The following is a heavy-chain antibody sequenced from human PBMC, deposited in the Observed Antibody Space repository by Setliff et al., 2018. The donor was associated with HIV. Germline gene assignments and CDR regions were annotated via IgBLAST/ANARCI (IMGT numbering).Heavy chain of an antibody. CDR2: INPNRGGT. V-gene: IGHV1-2*02. J-gene: IGHJ4*02. CDR1: GYTFTGYY. Sequence: ASVKVSCKASGYTFTGYYMHWVRQAPGQGLEWMGWINPNRGGTNYAQKFLGRVTMTRDTSTNTAFMELRRLNSDDTATYFCVTSPGSFTSVDETEAGDYWGQGTLVTVSS. CDR3: VTSPGSFTSVDETEAGDY. D-gene: IGHD6-25*01.